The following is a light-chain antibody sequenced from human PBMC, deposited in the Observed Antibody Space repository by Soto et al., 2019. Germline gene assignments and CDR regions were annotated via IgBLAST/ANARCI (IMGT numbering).Light chain of an antibody. Sequence: TQSPSTLSASVGDRVTITCRASQSVGRHLAWYQQKPGQAPRLLIYDTSNRATGIPARFSGSGSETDFTLTISGLEPEDSAVYYCQQRVKWPETFGQGTKVDIK. CDR1: QSVGRH. CDR2: DTS. V-gene: IGKV3-11*01. J-gene: IGKJ2*01. CDR3: QQRVKWPET.